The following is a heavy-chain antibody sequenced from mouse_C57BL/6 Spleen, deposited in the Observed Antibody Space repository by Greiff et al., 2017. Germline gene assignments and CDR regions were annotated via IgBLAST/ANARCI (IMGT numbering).Heavy chain of an antibody. D-gene: IGHD1-1*01. V-gene: IGHV1-61*01. CDR2: IYPSDSET. J-gene: IGHJ3*01. CDR3: AREDYEGCAY. Sequence: VQLQQPGAELVRPGSSVKLSCKASGYTFTSYWMDWVKQRPGQGLEWIGNIYPSDSETHYNQKFKDKATLTVDKSSSTAYMQLSSLTSEDSAVYFCAREDYEGCAYWGQGTLVTVSA. CDR1: GYTFTSYW.